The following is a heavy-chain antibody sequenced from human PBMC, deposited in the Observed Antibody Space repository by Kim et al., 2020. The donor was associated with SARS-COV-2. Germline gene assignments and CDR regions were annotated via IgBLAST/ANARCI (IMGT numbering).Heavy chain of an antibody. V-gene: IGHV3-23*01. J-gene: IGHJ4*02. D-gene: IGHD2-21*02. CDR3: AKPEDIVVVTAILFDY. Sequence: VKGRFTIARDNSKTTLYLQMNSLRAEDTAVYYCAKPEDIVVVTAILFDYWGQGTLVTVSS.